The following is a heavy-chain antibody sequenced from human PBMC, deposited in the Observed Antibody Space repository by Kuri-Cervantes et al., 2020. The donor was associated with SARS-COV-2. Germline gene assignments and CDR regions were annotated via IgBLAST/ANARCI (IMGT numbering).Heavy chain of an antibody. CDR3: ARAYCSSTSCYEDV. CDR1: GFTFSSYG. J-gene: IGHJ6*04. Sequence: GGSLRLSCAASGFTFSSYGMHWVRQAPGKGLEWVAFIRYDGSNKYYADSVKGRFTISGDNSKNTLYLQMNSLRSDDTAVYYCARAYCSSTSCYEDVWGKGTTVTVSS. D-gene: IGHD2-2*01. CDR2: IRYDGSNK. V-gene: IGHV3-30*02.